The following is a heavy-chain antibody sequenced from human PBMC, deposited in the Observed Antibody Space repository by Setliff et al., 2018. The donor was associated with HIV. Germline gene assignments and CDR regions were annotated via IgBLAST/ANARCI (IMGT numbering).Heavy chain of an antibody. CDR2: IIPMFVTA. D-gene: IGHD2-21*02. J-gene: IGHJ5*02. Sequence: GASVKVSCKASGGNFRFYAFSWVRQAPGQGLEWMGGIIPMFVTANYAQKFQDRVTITADESTSTAYMDLSSLRFEDTAVYYCVDCGVDCYTNWFDPWGQGTLVTVSS. V-gene: IGHV1-69*13. CDR3: VDCGVDCYTNWFDP. CDR1: GGNFRFYA.